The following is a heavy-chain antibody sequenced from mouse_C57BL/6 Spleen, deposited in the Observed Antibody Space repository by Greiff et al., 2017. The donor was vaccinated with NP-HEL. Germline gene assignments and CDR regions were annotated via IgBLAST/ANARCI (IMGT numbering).Heavy chain of an antibody. J-gene: IGHJ4*01. CDR1: GFNIKDDY. V-gene: IGHV14-4*01. D-gene: IGHD1-1*01. Sequence: VQLQESGAELVRPGASVKLSCTASGFNIKDDYMHWVKQRPEQGLEWIGWIDPENGDTEYASKFQGKATITADKSSNTAYLQLSSLTSEDTAVYYCTTYGSSIYYAMDYWGQGTSVTVSS. CDR2: IDPENGDT. CDR3: TTYGSSIYYAMDY.